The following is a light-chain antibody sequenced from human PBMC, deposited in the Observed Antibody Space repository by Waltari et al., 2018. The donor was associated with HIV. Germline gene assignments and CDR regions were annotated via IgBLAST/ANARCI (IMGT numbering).Light chain of an antibody. J-gene: IGKJ1*01. CDR1: QSVLYSSNNKNY. CDR3: RQHYSTWT. V-gene: IGKV4-1*01. CDR2: WAS. Sequence: DIVMTQSPDSLAVSMGERATITCKSSQSVLYSSNNKNYLTWYQQKPGQPPRMLIYWASTRESGVPDRFSGSGSGTDFTLTISSLQAEDVAVYYCRQHYSTWTFGQGTKVEIK.